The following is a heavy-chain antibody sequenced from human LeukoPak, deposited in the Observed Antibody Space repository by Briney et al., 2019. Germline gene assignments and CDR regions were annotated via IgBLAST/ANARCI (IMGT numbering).Heavy chain of an antibody. CDR1: GFTFSSYA. Sequence: GGSLRLYCAASGFTFSSYAMHWVRQAPGKGLEWVAVISYDGSNKYYADSVKGRFTISRDNSKNTLYLQMNSLRAEDTAVYYCARDGMVPGDAFDIWGQGTMVTVSS. D-gene: IGHD2-8*01. CDR2: ISYDGSNK. J-gene: IGHJ3*02. V-gene: IGHV3-30-3*01. CDR3: ARDGMVPGDAFDI.